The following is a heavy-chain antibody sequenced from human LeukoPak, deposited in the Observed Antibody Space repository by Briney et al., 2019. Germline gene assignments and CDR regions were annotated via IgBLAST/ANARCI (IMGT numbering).Heavy chain of an antibody. CDR2: ISYDGSNK. CDR1: GFTFSSYG. CDR3: AKDSYSGDYYGMDV. D-gene: IGHD1-26*01. Sequence: PGRSLRLSCAASGFTFSSYGMHWVRQAPGKGLEWVAVISYDGSNKYYADSVKGRFTISRDNFKNTLYLQMNSLRAEDTAVYYCAKDSYSGDYYGMDVWGQGTTVTVSS. J-gene: IGHJ6*02. V-gene: IGHV3-30*18.